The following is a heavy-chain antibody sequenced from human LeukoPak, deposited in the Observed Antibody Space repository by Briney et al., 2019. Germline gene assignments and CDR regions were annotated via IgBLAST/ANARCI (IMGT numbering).Heavy chain of an antibody. CDR3: SRESRYSSDY. V-gene: IGHV3-48*02. J-gene: IGHJ4*02. CDR1: GFSFGGYS. D-gene: IGHD6-13*01. CDR2: ISSSGTTI. Sequence: PGGSLRLSCAASGFSFGGYSMTRVRQAPGKGLEWVSYISSSGTTIYYAGSVKGRFTISRDNGKNSLYLQMNSLRDEDTAVYYCSRESRYSSDYWGQGTLVTVSS.